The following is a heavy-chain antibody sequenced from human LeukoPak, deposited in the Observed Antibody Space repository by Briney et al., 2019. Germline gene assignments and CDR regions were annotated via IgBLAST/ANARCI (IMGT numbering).Heavy chain of an antibody. CDR3: ARGGSGTWIQLFDESRYFDY. Sequence: GGSLRLSCAASGFTFSSYSMNWVRQAPGKGLEWVSYISSSSSTIYYADSVKGRFTISRDNAKNSLYLQMSSLRSEDTAVYYCARGGSGTWIQLFDESRYFDYWGQGTLVTVSS. V-gene: IGHV3-48*01. D-gene: IGHD5-18*01. CDR2: ISSSSSTI. CDR1: GFTFSSYS. J-gene: IGHJ4*02.